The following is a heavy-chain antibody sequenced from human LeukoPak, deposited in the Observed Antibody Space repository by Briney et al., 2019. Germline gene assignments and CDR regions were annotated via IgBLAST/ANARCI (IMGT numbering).Heavy chain of an antibody. V-gene: IGHV4-39*01. Sequence: PSETLSLTCAVSGYSISSSSYYWGWIRQPPGRGLEWIVSIYYSGSTYYNPSLKSRVTISVDTSKNQLSLKLSSVTAADTAVYYCARHAKERRALVGAIDYWGQGTLVTVSS. CDR2: IYYSGST. D-gene: IGHD1-26*01. CDR1: GYSISSSSYY. J-gene: IGHJ4*02. CDR3: ARHAKERRALVGAIDY.